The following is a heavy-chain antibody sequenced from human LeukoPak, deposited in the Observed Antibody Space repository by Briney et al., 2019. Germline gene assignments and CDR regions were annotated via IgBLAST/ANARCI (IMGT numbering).Heavy chain of an antibody. CDR2: TDWDDDK. D-gene: IGHD3-10*01. V-gene: IGHV2-70*11. Sequence: SGPTLVNPTQTLXLTCTFSGFSLSTSGMCVSWLRQPPGKALEWLARTDWDDDKYYSTSLKTRLTISKDTSKNQVVLTMTNMDPVDTATYYCARIRTPYGSGSYYNFDWGQGTLVTVSS. CDR3: ARIRTPYGSGSYYNFD. J-gene: IGHJ4*02. CDR1: GFSLSTSGMC.